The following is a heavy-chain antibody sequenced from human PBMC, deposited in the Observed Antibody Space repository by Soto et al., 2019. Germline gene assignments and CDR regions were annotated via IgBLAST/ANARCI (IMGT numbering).Heavy chain of an antibody. D-gene: IGHD1-26*01. CDR2: IYYSGST. Sequence: PSETLSLTCTVSGGSISSGGYYWSWIRRHPGKGLEWIGYIYYSGSTYYNPSLKSRVTISVDTSKNQFSLKLSSVTAADTAVYYCARDQAGSWFDPWGQGTLVTVSS. V-gene: IGHV4-31*03. CDR1: GGSISSGGYY. CDR3: ARDQAGSWFDP. J-gene: IGHJ5*02.